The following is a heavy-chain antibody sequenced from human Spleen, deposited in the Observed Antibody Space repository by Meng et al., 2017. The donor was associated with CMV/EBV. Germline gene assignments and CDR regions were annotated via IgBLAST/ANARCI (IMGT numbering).Heavy chain of an antibody. J-gene: IGHJ4*02. CDR2: VADSGSG. CDR1: GGCISASEDC. D-gene: IGHD2-15*01. Sequence: CVVSGGCISASEDCWGWVRQRPGRGLEWIGEVADSGSGKYIPSLKGGVTISIDNPKNHVSLQLTSVTAADTGVYFCARSVGWWSLDYWGQGALVTVSS. CDR3: ARSVGWWSLDY. V-gene: IGHV4-4*01.